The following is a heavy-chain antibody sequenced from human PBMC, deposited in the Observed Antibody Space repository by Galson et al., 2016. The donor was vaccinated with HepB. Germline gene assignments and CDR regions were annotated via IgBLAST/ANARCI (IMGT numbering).Heavy chain of an antibody. CDR2: IYSGGKT. V-gene: IGHV3-53*01. Sequence: SLRLSCAGSGFIVSDNYMSWVRQAPGKGLEWVSVIYSGGKTYFADSVKGRFSISRDNAKNTLFLHMNSLRAEDTAVYYCARVRGISPTCHDFDCWAQGTLVTVSA. CDR3: ARVRGISPTCHDFDC. CDR1: GFIVSDNY. D-gene: IGHD3-3*02. J-gene: IGHJ4*02.